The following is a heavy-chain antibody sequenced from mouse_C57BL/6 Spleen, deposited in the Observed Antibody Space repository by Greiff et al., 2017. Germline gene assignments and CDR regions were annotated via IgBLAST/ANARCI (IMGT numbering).Heavy chain of an antibody. CDR1: GFTFSSYA. V-gene: IGHV5-4*03. J-gene: IGHJ4*01. D-gene: IGHD1-1*02. CDR3: ARGGGPYAMDY. Sequence: DVKLVESGGGLVKPGGSLKLSCAASGFTFSSYAMSWVRQTPEKRLEWVATISDGGSYTYYPDNVKGRFTISRDNAKNNLYLQMSHLKSEDKAMYYCARGGGPYAMDYWGQGTSVTVSS. CDR2: ISDGGSYT.